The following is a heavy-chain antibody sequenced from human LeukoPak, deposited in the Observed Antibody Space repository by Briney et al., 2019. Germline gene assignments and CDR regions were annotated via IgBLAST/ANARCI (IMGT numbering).Heavy chain of an antibody. Sequence: PSETLSLTCAVYGGSFSGYYSRWIRQPPGKGLEWIGEINHSGSTNYNPSLKSRVTISVDTSKNQFSLKLSSVTAADMAVYYCARSCLSINYGDYVTWNWFDPWGQGTLVTVSS. D-gene: IGHD4-17*01. CDR1: GGSFSGYY. V-gene: IGHV4-34*01. CDR3: ARSCLSINYGDYVTWNWFDP. J-gene: IGHJ5*02. CDR2: INHSGST.